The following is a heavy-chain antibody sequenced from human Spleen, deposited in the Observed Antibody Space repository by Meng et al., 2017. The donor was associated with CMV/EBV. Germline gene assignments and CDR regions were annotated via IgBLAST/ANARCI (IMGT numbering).Heavy chain of an antibody. CDR3: ARVWSLAARVYYFDY. CDR2: INPNGGGT. J-gene: IGHJ4*02. D-gene: IGHD6-6*01. CDR1: GYAFTGYY. Sequence: SGYAFTGYYIHWMRQAPGQGLEWMGWINPNGGGTKYAQKFQGRVTMTRDTSISTAYMELSRLRSDDTAVYYCARVWSLAARVYYFDYWGQGTLVTVSS. V-gene: IGHV1-2*02.